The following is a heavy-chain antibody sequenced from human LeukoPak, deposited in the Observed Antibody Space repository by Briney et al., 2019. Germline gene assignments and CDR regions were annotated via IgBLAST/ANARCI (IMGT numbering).Heavy chain of an antibody. CDR1: GFTFSSSG. CDR2: MSNNGGYT. J-gene: IGHJ4*02. V-gene: IGHV3-23*01. D-gene: IGHD2-15*01. Sequence: PGGSLRLSCAVSGFTFSSSGRRWVGQAPGKGLEWVAAMSNNGGYTDYADCVQGRYTISRDNSKSTLCLQMNSLRAEDPAVYYCAKQLGYCSDGSCYFPYWGQGTLVTVSS. CDR3: AKQLGYCSDGSCYFPY.